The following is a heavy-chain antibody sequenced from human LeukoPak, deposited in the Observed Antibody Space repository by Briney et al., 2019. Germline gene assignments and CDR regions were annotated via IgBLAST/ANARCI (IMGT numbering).Heavy chain of an antibody. CDR1: GGSISSSSYY. CDR2: IYYSGST. Sequence: SETLSLTCTVSGGSISSSSYYWGWLRQPPGKGLEWIGSIYYSGSTYYNPSLKSRVTISVDTSKNQFSLKLSSVTAADTAVYYCARHMLAVAGTRFDYWGQGTLVTVSS. D-gene: IGHD6-19*01. V-gene: IGHV4-39*01. CDR3: ARHMLAVAGTRFDY. J-gene: IGHJ4*02.